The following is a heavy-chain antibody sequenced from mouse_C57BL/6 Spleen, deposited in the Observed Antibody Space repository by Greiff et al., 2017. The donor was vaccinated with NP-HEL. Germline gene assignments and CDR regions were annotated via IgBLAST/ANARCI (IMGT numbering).Heavy chain of an antibody. CDR3: ARRGDNSGYVWFAD. J-gene: IGHJ3*01. D-gene: IGHD3-2*02. CDR2: IYPRSGNT. CDR1: GYTFTSYG. V-gene: IGHV1-81*01. Sequence: VQLQQSGAELARPGASVKLSCKASGYTFTSYGISWVKQRTGQGLEWIGEIYPRSGNTYYNEKFKGKATLTADKSSSTAYMELRSLTSEDSAVYFCARRGDNSGYVWFADWGQGTLVTVSA.